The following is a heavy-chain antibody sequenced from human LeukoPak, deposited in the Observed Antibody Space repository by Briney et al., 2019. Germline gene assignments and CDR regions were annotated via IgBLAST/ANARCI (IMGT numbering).Heavy chain of an antibody. J-gene: IGHJ6*03. Sequence: PGGTLRLSCAASGFTFSSYGMSWVRQAPGKGLEWVSAISGSGGSTYYADSVKGRFTISRDNSKNTLYLQMNSLRAEDTAVYYCAKDSYYDFWSGYYYYMDVWGKGTTVTVSS. CDR3: AKDSYYDFWSGYYYYMDV. D-gene: IGHD3-3*01. V-gene: IGHV3-23*01. CDR2: ISGSGGST. CDR1: GFTFSSYG.